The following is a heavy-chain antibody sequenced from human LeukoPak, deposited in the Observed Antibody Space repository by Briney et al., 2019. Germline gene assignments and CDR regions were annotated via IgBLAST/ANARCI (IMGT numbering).Heavy chain of an antibody. J-gene: IGHJ6*03. Sequence: SETLSLTCTVSGSSISSYYWSWIRQPPGKGLEWIGYIYTSGSTNYNPSLKSRVTISVDTSKNQFSLKLSSVTAADTAVYYCARQSVTTGYYYMDVWGKGTTVTVSS. CDR1: GSSISSYY. CDR3: ARQSVTTGYYYMDV. CDR2: IYTSGST. D-gene: IGHD4-17*01. V-gene: IGHV4-4*09.